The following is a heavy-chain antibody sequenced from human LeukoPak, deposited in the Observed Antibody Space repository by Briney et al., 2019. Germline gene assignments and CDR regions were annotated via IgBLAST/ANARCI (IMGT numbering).Heavy chain of an antibody. CDR3: ARAVTNYDILTGYYMDYFDY. Sequence: PGGSLRLSCAASGLTFSDYYISWIRQAPGKGLEWVSYISSSSSYTNYADSVKGRFTISRDNAKNSLYLQMNSLRAEDTAVYYCARAVTNYDILTGYYMDYFDYWGQGTLVTVSS. CDR2: ISSSSSYT. J-gene: IGHJ4*02. CDR1: GLTFSDYY. V-gene: IGHV3-11*05. D-gene: IGHD3-9*01.